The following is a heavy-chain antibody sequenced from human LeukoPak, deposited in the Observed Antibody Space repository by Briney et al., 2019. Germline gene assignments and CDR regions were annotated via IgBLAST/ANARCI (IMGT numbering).Heavy chain of an antibody. V-gene: IGHV3-7*03. CDR3: ARPWDSGWSKTWDY. CDR2: IKQDGSEK. D-gene: IGHD6-13*01. CDR1: GFTFRTYW. J-gene: IGHJ4*02. Sequence: PGGSLRLSCEGSGFTFRTYWMTWVRQAPGKGLEWVANIKQDGSEKYYVDSVKGRFTISRDNAQNSLYLQMNSLRAEDTAVYYCARPWDSGWSKTWDYWGQGTLVTVSS.